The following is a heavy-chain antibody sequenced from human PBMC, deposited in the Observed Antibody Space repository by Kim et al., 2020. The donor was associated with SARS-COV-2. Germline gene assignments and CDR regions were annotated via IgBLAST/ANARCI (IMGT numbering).Heavy chain of an antibody. CDR3: ARNPPERYCSSTSCYYYYYMDC. Sequence: ASVKVSCKASGYTFTSYAMHWVRQAPGQRLEWMGWINAGNGNTKYSQKFQGRVTITRDTSASTAYMELSSLRSEDTAVYYCARNPPERYCSSTSCYYYYYMDCWGKGTTITVSS. CDR1: GYTFTSYA. D-gene: IGHD2-2*01. CDR2: INAGNGNT. V-gene: IGHV1-3*01. J-gene: IGHJ6*03.